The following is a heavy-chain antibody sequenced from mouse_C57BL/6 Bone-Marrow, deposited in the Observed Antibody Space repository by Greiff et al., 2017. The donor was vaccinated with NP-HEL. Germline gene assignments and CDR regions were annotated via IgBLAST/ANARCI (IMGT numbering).Heavy chain of an antibody. Sequence: EVKLVESGGGLVQPKGSLKLSCAASGFSFNTYAMHWVRQAPGKGLEWVARICSKSNNYATYYADSVKDRFTISRDASESMLYLQMNNVKTEDTAMYCCVRRGWLPRFDYWGQGTTLTVSS. J-gene: IGHJ2*01. CDR3: VRRGWLPRFDY. V-gene: IGHV10-1*01. CDR2: ICSKSNNYAT. CDR1: GFSFNTYA. D-gene: IGHD2-3*01.